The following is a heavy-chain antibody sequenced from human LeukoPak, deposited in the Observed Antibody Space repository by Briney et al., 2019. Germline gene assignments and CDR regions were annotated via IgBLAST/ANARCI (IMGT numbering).Heavy chain of an antibody. CDR3: ATYLDTAMVTRGYNWFDP. CDR1: GYTLTELS. Sequence: ASVKVSCKVSGYTLTELSMHWVRQAPGKGLEWMGGFDPEDGVTIYAQKFQSRVTMTEDTSTDTAYMELSSLRSEDTAVYYCATYLDTAMVTRGYNWFDPWGQGTLVTVSS. CDR2: FDPEDGVT. J-gene: IGHJ5*02. V-gene: IGHV1-24*01. D-gene: IGHD5-18*01.